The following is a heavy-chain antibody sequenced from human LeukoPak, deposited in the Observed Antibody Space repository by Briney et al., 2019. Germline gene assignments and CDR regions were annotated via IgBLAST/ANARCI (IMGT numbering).Heavy chain of an antibody. CDR1: GFTFSSYA. Sequence: RAGGSLRLSCAASGFTFSSYAMSWVRQAPGKGLEGVSAISGRGGSTYYADSVKGRFTISRDNSKNTLYLQMNSLRAEDTAVYYCAKRIVGATGYYAFDIWGQGTMVTVSS. CDR2: ISGRGGST. V-gene: IGHV3-23*01. J-gene: IGHJ3*02. D-gene: IGHD1-26*01. CDR3: AKRIVGATGYYAFDI.